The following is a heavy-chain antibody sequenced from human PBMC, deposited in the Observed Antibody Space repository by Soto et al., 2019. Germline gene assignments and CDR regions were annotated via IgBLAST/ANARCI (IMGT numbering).Heavy chain of an antibody. J-gene: IGHJ4*02. CDR3: ARGIGYYFDS. CDR1: GASITSSSYF. CDR2: IHYRGST. D-gene: IGHD5-12*01. Sequence: XETLSLTCTVSGASITSSSYFWGWIRQPPGKGLEWIGNIHYRGSTYYNASLKSRVTISVDTSKNQFTLRLSSVTAADSAVYSCARGIGYYFDSWGQGPLVTVSS. V-gene: IGHV4-39*01.